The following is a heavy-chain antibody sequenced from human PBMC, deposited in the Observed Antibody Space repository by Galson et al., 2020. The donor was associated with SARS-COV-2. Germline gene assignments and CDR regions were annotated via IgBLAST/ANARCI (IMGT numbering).Heavy chain of an antibody. D-gene: IGHD4-17*01. CDR3: ARGADYGDSVFTS. CDR1: GFTFGSYS. V-gene: IGHV3-21*01. Sequence: GGSLRLSCAGSGFTFGSYSINWVRQAPGKGLEWVASISAISSYIYYADSVKGRFTISRDNAKKSVYLQMNSLRAEDTAVYYCARGADYGDSVFTSWRQRFPVTV. J-gene: IGHJ5*02. CDR2: ISAISSYI.